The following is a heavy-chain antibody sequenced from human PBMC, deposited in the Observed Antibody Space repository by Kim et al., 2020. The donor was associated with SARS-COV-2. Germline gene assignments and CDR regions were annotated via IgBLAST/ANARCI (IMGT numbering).Heavy chain of an antibody. J-gene: IGHJ4*02. CDR3: APITMVRGGAAF. Sequence: GGSLRLSCAASGFTLSSYEMNWVRQAPGKGLEWVSYISSAGSTIFYADSVTGRFTISRDNAKNSLYLQMNSLRAEDTAVYYCAPITMVRGGAAFWGQGTL. CDR2: ISSAGSTI. V-gene: IGHV3-48*03. D-gene: IGHD3-10*01. CDR1: GFTLSSYE.